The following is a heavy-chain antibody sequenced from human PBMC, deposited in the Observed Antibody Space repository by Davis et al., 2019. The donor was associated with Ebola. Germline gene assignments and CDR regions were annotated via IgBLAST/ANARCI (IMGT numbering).Heavy chain of an antibody. CDR1: GFTFSSYA. Sequence: GGSLRLSCAASGFTFSSYAMSWVRQAPGKGLEWVSGISGSGGSTYYADSVKGRFTISRDNSKNTLYLQMNGLGGEDTAVYYCAKDMLRFLEWPFPGDYWGQGTLVTVSS. CDR3: AKDMLRFLEWPFPGDY. CDR2: ISGSGGST. V-gene: IGHV3-23*01. J-gene: IGHJ4*02. D-gene: IGHD3-3*01.